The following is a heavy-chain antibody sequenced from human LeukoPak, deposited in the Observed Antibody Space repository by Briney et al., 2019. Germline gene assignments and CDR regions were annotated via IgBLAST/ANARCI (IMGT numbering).Heavy chain of an antibody. V-gene: IGHV3-23*01. D-gene: IGHD3-22*01. CDR1: GFTFSNYA. J-gene: IGHJ4*02. CDR2: ITGSGGST. CDR3: AKDYGPYDSAFDY. Sequence: PGGSLRLSCAASGFTFSNYAMTWVRQAPGKGLEWLSAITGSGGSTYYEDSVKGRFTISRDNSKNTLYLQMNSLRAEDTAIYYCAKDYGPYDSAFDYWGQGTLVTVSS.